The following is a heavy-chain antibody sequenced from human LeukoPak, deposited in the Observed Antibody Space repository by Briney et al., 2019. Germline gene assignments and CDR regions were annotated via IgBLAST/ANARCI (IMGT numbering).Heavy chain of an antibody. CDR1: GFTFSSYG. D-gene: IGHD1-26*01. J-gene: IGHJ6*02. CDR2: IWDDGNNK. Sequence: GRSLRLSCAASGFTFSSYGMHWVRQAPGKGLEWVAVIWDDGNNKYYADSVKGRFTISRDNSKNTLYLQMNSLRAEATAVYYCARGLGSREDGIDVCGQGTTVTVSS. CDR3: ARGLGSREDGIDV. V-gene: IGHV3-33*08.